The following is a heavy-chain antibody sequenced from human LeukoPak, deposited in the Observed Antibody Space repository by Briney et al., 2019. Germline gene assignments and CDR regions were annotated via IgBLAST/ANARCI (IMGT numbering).Heavy chain of an antibody. Sequence: ASVKVSCKVSGYTLTELSTHWVRQAPGKGLEWMGGFDPEDGETIYAQKFQGRVTMTEDTSTDTAYMELSSLRSEDTAVYYCARQQGSGLRYFDWSYFDYWGQGTLVTVSS. J-gene: IGHJ4*02. CDR2: FDPEDGET. CDR1: GYTLTELS. V-gene: IGHV1-24*01. CDR3: ARQQGSGLRYFDWSYFDY. D-gene: IGHD3-9*01.